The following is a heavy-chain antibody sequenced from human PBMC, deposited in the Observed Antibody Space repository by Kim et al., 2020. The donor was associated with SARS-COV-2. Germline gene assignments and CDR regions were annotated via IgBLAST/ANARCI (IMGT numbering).Heavy chain of an antibody. V-gene: IGHV1-2*02. CDR2: INPNSGGT. Sequence: ASVKVSCKASGYTFTGYYMHWVRQAPGQGLEWMGWINPNSGGTNYAQKFQGRVTMTRDTSISTAYMELSRLRSDDTAVYYCARERISSSWYYYYGMDVWGQGTTVTVSS. D-gene: IGHD6-6*01. J-gene: IGHJ6*02. CDR1: GYTFTGYY. CDR3: ARERISSSWYYYYGMDV.